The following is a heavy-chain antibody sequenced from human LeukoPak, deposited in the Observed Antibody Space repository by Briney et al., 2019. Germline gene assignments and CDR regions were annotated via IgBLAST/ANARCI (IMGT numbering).Heavy chain of an antibody. Sequence: SETLSLTCTVSGGSISSGVYYWSWIRQHPGKGLEWIGYIYYSGSTYYNPSLKSRVTISVDTSKNQFSLKLSSVTAADTAVYYCARGYSSSWFDYWGQGTLVTVSS. J-gene: IGHJ4*02. V-gene: IGHV4-31*03. CDR1: GGSISSGVYY. D-gene: IGHD6-13*01. CDR2: IYYSGST. CDR3: ARGYSSSWFDY.